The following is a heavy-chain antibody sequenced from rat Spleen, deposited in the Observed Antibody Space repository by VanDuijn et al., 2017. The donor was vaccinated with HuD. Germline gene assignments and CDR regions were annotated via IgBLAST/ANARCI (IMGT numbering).Heavy chain of an antibody. Sequence: EVQLVESGGGLVQPGRSLKLSCVVSGFTFNNYWMTWIRQSPGKGLEWVASITNIAGRTHYPDSVKGRFTISRDIAKSTLFLQMNSLKSEDTATYDCTRGGFYRYWGQGVMVTVSS. CDR3: TRGGFYRY. V-gene: IGHV5-31*01. D-gene: IGHD1-3*01. CDR1: GFTFNNYW. CDR2: ITNIAGRT. J-gene: IGHJ2*01.